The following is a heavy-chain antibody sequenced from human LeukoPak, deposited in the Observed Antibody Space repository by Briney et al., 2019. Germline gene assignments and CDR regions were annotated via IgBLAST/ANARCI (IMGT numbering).Heavy chain of an antibody. CDR3: AKGYTWNNIRLLDY. Sequence: PGGSLRLSCAASGFTFSSYAMSWVRQAPGKGLEWVSAISASGGSTYYADSVKGRFTISRGNSKNTLYLQMNSLRAEDTAVYYCAKGYTWNNIRLLDYWGRGTLVTVSS. D-gene: IGHD1/OR15-1a*01. J-gene: IGHJ4*02. CDR2: ISASGGST. CDR1: GFTFSSYA. V-gene: IGHV3-23*01.